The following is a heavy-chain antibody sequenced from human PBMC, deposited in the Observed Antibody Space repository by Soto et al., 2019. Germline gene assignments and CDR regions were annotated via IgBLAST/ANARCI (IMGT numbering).Heavy chain of an antibody. CDR1: GGSVSSGSYY. CDR3: SRESAVDFWSGDEGYYGMDV. Sequence: SETLSLTCTVSGGSVSSGSYYWSWIRQPPGKGLEWIGYIYYSGSTNYNPSLKSRVTISVDTSKNRFSLKLSSVTAADTAVYYXSRESAVDFWSGDEGYYGMDVWGQGTTVTVSS. V-gene: IGHV4-61*01. D-gene: IGHD3-3*01. CDR2: IYYSGST. J-gene: IGHJ6*02.